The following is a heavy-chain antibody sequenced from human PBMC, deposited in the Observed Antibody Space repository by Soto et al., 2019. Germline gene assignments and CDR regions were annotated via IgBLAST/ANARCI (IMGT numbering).Heavy chain of an antibody. CDR3: AHSRGYSGWFDP. J-gene: IGHJ5*02. CDR1: VFSLITSGVG. V-gene: IGHV2-5*01. Sequence: XGPTLVNPPHPLPLTCTFSVFSLITSGVGVGWIRQPPGKALEWLALIYWNDDKRYSPSLKSRLTITKDTSKNQVVLTMTNMDPVDAATYYCAHSRGYSGWFDPWGQGTLVTVSS. CDR2: IYWNDDK. D-gene: IGHD6-13*01.